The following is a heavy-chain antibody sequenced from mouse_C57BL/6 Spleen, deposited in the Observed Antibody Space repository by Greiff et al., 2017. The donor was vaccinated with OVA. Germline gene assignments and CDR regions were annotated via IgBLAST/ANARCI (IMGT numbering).Heavy chain of an antibody. D-gene: IGHD1-3*01. CDR3: ARSKGGYFDV. CDR1: GYTFTSYW. V-gene: IGHV1-69*01. Sequence: QVQLQQPGAELVMPGASVKLSCKASGYTFTSYWMHWVKQRPGQGLEWIGEIDPSDSYTNYNQKFKGKSTLTVDKSSSTAYMQFSSLTSEDSAVYYCARSKGGYFDVWGTGTTVTVSS. J-gene: IGHJ1*03. CDR2: IDPSDSYT.